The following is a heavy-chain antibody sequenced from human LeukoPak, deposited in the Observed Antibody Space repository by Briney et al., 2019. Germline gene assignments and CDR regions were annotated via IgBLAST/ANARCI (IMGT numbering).Heavy chain of an antibody. Sequence: GGSLRLSCAASGFTVSSNYMSWVRQAPGKGLEWVSVIYSGGSTYYADSVKGRFTISRDNSKNTLYLQMSSLRAEDTAVYYCVKYSSGWYDYWGQGTLVTVSS. J-gene: IGHJ4*02. CDR2: IYSGGST. V-gene: IGHV3-53*05. D-gene: IGHD6-19*01. CDR1: GFTVSSNY. CDR3: VKYSSGWYDY.